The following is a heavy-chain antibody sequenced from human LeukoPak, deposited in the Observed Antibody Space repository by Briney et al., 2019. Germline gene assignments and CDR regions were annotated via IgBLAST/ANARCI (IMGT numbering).Heavy chain of an antibody. Sequence: ASVKVSCKASGYTFTNYDINWVRQAAGQGLEWMGWMNPDSGDTDYAQKFQGRVTMTRATSISTAYMELSSLGSEDTAIYYCARGSVAMLFWGQGAPVTVSS. CDR2: MNPDSGDT. CDR3: ARGSVAMLF. CDR1: GYTFTNYD. V-gene: IGHV1-8*01. D-gene: IGHD2-21*01. J-gene: IGHJ4*02.